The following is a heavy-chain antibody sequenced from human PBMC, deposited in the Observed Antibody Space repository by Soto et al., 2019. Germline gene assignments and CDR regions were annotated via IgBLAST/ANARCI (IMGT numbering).Heavy chain of an antibody. D-gene: IGHD3-3*01. V-gene: IGHV2-5*02. CDR3: AHRILRTVFGLVTTTAIYFDF. J-gene: IGHJ4*02. CDR1: GFSLTTSGVG. CDR2: IYWDDDK. Sequence: QITLNESGPTVVKPAETLTLTCTFSGFSLTTSGVGVGWIRQSPGKAPEWLALIYWDDDKRYSASLKNMLTITKDTSKNQVVLTMASVHPADTATYYCAHRILRTVFGLVTTTAIYFDFWGQGTPVVVSS.